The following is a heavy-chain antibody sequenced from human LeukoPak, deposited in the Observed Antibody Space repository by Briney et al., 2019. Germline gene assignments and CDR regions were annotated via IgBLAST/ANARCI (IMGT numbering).Heavy chain of an antibody. CDR1: GFTYSSYA. D-gene: IGHD1-1*01. CDR2: ISSNGGST. J-gene: IGHJ4*02. Sequence: GGSLRLSCAASGFTYSSYAMHWVRQAPGKGLEYVSAISSNGGSTYYANSVKGRFTISRDNSKNKLYLQMGSLRAEDMAVYYCATTRLGLSGIHWGQGTLVTVSS. CDR3: ATTRLGLSGIH. V-gene: IGHV3-64*01.